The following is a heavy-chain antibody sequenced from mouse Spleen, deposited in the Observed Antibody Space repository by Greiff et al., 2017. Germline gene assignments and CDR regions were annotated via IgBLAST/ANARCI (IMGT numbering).Heavy chain of an antibody. V-gene: IGHV5-17*01. J-gene: IGHJ3*01. D-gene: IGHD4-1*01. CDR3: ARPGTGTVAY. CDR2: ISSGSSTI. Sequence: EVKVVESGGGLVKPGGSLKLSCAASGFTFSDYGMHWVRQAPEKGLEWVAYISSGSSTIYYADTVKGRFTISRDNAKNTLFLQMTSLRSEDTAMYYCARPGTGTVAYWGQGTLVTVSA. CDR1: GFTFSDYG.